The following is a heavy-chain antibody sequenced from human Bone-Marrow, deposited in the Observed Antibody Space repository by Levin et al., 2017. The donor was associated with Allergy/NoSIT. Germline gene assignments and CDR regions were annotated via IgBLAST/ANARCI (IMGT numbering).Heavy chain of an antibody. D-gene: IGHD3-22*01. CDR3: GRVALNSSGYYYVDY. Sequence: PGGSLRLSCAASGFTFSTYWMNWARQAPGKGLVWVSRIVSDGSSSTYADSVKGRFTTSRDNAKNMVYLQMNSLRAEDTAVYFCGRVALNSSGYYYVDYWGQGTPVSVSS. J-gene: IGHJ4*02. CDR2: IVSDGSSS. V-gene: IGHV3-74*01. CDR1: GFTFSTYW.